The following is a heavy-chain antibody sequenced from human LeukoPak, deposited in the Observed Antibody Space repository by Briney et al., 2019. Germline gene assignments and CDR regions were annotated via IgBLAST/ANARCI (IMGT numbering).Heavy chain of an antibody. D-gene: IGHD2-15*01. J-gene: IGHJ4*02. CDR1: GGSISSSSYY. V-gene: IGHV4-39*07. CDR2: IYYSGST. Sequence: SETLSLTCTVSGGSISSSSYYWGWIRQPPGKGLEWIGSIYYSGSTYYNPSLKSRVTIPVDTSKNQFSLKLNSVTAADTAVYYCARAFLVGYSPEEYFFDYWGQGTLVTVSS. CDR3: ARAFLVGYSPEEYFFDY.